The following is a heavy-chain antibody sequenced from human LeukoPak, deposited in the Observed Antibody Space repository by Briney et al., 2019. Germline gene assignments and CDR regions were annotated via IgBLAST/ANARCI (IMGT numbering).Heavy chain of an antibody. CDR2: ISGSGGST. CDR1: GFTFSSYA. CDR3: AKDLIVVARHY. Sequence: GGSLRLSCAASGFTFSSYATSWVRQAPGKGLEWVSAISGSGGSTHYADSVRGRFTISRDNSKNTLYLQMNSLRAEDTAVYYCAKDLIVVARHYWGQGTLVTVSS. J-gene: IGHJ4*02. D-gene: IGHD3-16*02. V-gene: IGHV3-23*01.